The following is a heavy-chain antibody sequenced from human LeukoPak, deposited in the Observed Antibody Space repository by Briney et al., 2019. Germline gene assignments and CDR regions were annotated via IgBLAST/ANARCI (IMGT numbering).Heavy chain of an antibody. Sequence: SETLSLTCAVYGGSFSGYYWSWIRQPPGKGLEWIGEINHSGSTNYNPSLKSRVTISVDTSKNQFPLKLSSVTAADTAVYYCARGGYYYDSSGTMRPWGYWGQGTLVTVSS. CDR3: ARGGYYYDSSGTMRPWGY. CDR2: INHSGST. D-gene: IGHD3-22*01. J-gene: IGHJ4*02. V-gene: IGHV4-34*01. CDR1: GGSFSGYY.